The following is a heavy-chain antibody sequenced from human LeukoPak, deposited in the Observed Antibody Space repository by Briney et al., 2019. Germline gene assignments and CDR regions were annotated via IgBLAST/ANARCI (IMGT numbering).Heavy chain of an antibody. J-gene: IGHJ4*02. CDR2: IYYSGST. CDR1: GGSISSSSYY. D-gene: IGHD5-18*01. CDR3: ARRVDTAMPKGRRAPGSDY. V-gene: IGHV4-39*01. Sequence: SETLSLTCTVSGGSISSSSYYWGWIRQPPGKGLEWIGSIYYSGSTYYNPSLKSRVTISVDTSKDQFSLKLSSVTAADTAVYYCARRVDTAMPKGRRAPGSDYWGQGTLVTVSS.